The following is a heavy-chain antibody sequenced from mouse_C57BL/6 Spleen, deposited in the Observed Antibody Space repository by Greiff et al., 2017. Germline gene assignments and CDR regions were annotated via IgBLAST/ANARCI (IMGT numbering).Heavy chain of an antibody. CDR1: GYTFPSYW. Sequence: QVQLQQSGAELVMPGASVKLSCKASGYTFPSYWMHWVKQRPGPGLEWIGEIDPSDSYTNYNQKFKGKSTLTVDKSSSTAYMQLSSLTSEDSAVYYCARAADYSNLWYFDVWGTGTTVTVSS. CDR2: IDPSDSYT. CDR3: ARAADYSNLWYFDV. J-gene: IGHJ1*03. D-gene: IGHD2-5*01. V-gene: IGHV1-69*01.